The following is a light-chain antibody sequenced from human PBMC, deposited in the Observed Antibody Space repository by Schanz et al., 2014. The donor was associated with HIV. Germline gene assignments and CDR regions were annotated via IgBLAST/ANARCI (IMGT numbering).Light chain of an antibody. CDR3: VSYAGSNNWV. CDR1: SSNIGAGYD. CDR2: GDT. J-gene: IGLJ3*02. Sequence: QSVLTQPPSLSGAPGQRVSLSCNGSSSNIGAGYDVHWYQQLPGTAPKLLIYGDTNRPSGVPDRFSGSKSGNTASLTVSGLQAEDEADYYCVSYAGSNNWVFGGGTKLTVL. V-gene: IGLV1-40*01.